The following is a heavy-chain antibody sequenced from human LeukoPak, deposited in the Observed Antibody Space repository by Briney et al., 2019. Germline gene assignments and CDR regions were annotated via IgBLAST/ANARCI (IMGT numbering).Heavy chain of an antibody. D-gene: IGHD4-17*01. CDR3: ARDLYGDYAGDY. CDR1: GFTFTSYS. V-gene: IGHV3-21*01. CDR2: ISSSSSYI. J-gene: IGHJ4*02. Sequence: GGSLRLSCAASGFTFTSYSMNWVRQAPGKGLEWVSSISSSSSYIYYADSVKGRFTISRDNAKNSLYLQMDSLRAEDTAVYYCARDLYGDYAGDYWGQGTLVTASS.